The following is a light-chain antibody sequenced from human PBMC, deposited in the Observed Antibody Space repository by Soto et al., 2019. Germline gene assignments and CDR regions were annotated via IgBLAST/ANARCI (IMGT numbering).Light chain of an antibody. CDR3: QSYDSRLSGPL. J-gene: IGLJ2*01. CDR1: SSNIGANYD. Sequence: QSVLTQPPSVSGAPGQRVTISCTGSSSNIGANYDVHWYQHLPGTAPKLLIYGNTNRPSGVPDRFSGSKSGTSASLAITGLQTEGEADYYCQSYDSRLSGPLFGGGTKLTVL. V-gene: IGLV1-40*01. CDR2: GNT.